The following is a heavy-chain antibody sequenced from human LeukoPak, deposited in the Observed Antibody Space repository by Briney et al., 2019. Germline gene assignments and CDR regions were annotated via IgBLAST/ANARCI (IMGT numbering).Heavy chain of an antibody. CDR3: ARDRDYYDSSGYPRPYNWFDP. Sequence: SETLSLTCTVSGGSTSSYYWSWIRQPPGKGLEWIGYIYYSGSTNYNPSLKSRVTISVDTSKNQFSLKLSSVTAADTAVYYCARDRDYYDSSGYPRPYNWFDPWGQGTLVTVSS. V-gene: IGHV4-59*01. CDR1: GGSTSSYY. J-gene: IGHJ5*02. D-gene: IGHD3-22*01. CDR2: IYYSGST.